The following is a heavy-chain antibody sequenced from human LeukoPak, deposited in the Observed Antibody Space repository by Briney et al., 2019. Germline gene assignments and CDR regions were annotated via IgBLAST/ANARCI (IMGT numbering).Heavy chain of an antibody. Sequence: PSETLSLTCTVSGGSISSSSHYWGWVRQPPGKGLEWIGSIHHSAITYYIPSLKSRVTISVDTSKNQFSLKLNSVTAADTAVYYCARHLDYYGSGSYLGFWGQGTLVTVSS. D-gene: IGHD3-10*01. J-gene: IGHJ4*02. CDR2: IHHSAIT. CDR1: GGSISSSSHY. CDR3: ARHLDYYGSGSYLGF. V-gene: IGHV4-39*01.